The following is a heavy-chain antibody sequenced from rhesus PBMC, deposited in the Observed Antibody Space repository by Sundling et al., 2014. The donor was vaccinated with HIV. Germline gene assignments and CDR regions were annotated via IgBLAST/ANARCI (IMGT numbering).Heavy chain of an antibody. CDR1: GYSISSGYG. CDR2: IGGSGGST. CDR3: ARDLNESWRYIVYGLES. J-gene: IGHJ6*01. D-gene: IGHD1-1-1*01. V-gene: IGHV4-127*01. Sequence: QLQLQESGPGLVKPSETLPLTCAVSGYSISSGYGWTWIRQSPGKGLEWIGYIGGSGGSTKYNPSLKSRVTISKDTSKNQFSLNLSSVTAADTAVYYCARDLNESWRYIVYGLESWGQGVIVTVSS.